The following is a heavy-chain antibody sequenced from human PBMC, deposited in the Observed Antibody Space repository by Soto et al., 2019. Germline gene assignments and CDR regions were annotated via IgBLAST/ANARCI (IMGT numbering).Heavy chain of an antibody. J-gene: IGHJ4*02. CDR3: AIAVAGNGASGDY. V-gene: IGHV3-23*01. D-gene: IGHD6-19*01. CDR2: ISGSGGST. CDR1: VFTFSSYA. Sequence: PVGSLRLSCASSVFTFSSYAMSCVRHSPGKWLEWVSAISGSGGSTYYADSVKGRFTISRDNSKDTLYLQMNSLRAEDTAVYYCAIAVAGNGASGDYWGQGTLVTV.